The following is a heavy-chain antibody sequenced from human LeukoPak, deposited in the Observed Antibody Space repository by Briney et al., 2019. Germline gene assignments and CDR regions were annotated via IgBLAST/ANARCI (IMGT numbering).Heavy chain of an antibody. CDR1: GGSISSSSYY. J-gene: IGHJ6*03. D-gene: IGHD6-13*01. CDR2: IYYSGST. CDR3: ASLSSSWSSSVDYYYYYMDV. V-gene: IGHV4-39*01. Sequence: SETLSLTCTVSGGSISSSSYYWGWIRQLPGKGLEWIGSIYYSGSTYYNPSLKSRVTISVDTSKNQFSLKLSSVTAADTAVYYCASLSSSWSSSVDYYYYYMDVWGKGTTVTISS.